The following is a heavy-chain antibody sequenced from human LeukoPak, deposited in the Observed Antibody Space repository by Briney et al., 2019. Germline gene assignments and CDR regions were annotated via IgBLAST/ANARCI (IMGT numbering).Heavy chain of an antibody. Sequence: PGRSLRLSCAASGFTISSYDMHWVRQAPGKGLEWVADIWYGGSKKYYADSVKGRFTISRDNSKNTLYLQMNSLRAEDTAVYYCARCPPTDCGSDCYIDDWGQGTLVTVSS. CDR2: IWYGGSKK. CDR3: ARCPPTDCGSDCYIDD. D-gene: IGHD2-21*02. CDR1: GFTISSYD. V-gene: IGHV3-33*01. J-gene: IGHJ4*02.